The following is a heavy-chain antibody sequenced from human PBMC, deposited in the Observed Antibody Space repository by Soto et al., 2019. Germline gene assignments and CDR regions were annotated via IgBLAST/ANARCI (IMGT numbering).Heavy chain of an antibody. CDR2: MFHTGGS. D-gene: IGHD1-26*01. Sequence: PSETLSLTCTVSGYSIRDGFYWGWIRQTPGKGLEWIGSMFHTGGSYYDPSLKNRVSISVDTSNNRFSLQLTFVTAADTAVYYCAREGGSGRHDFWGQGILVTVS. CDR1: GYSIRDGFY. V-gene: IGHV4-38-2*02. J-gene: IGHJ4*02. CDR3: AREGGSGRHDF.